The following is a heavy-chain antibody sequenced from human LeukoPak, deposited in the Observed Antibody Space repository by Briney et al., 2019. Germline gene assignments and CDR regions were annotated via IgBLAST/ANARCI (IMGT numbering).Heavy chain of an antibody. CDR3: ARAHYGSGTFFDY. CDR1: GYTFTGYY. J-gene: IGHJ4*02. V-gene: IGHV1-2*04. Sequence: ASVKVSCKASGYTFTGYYMHWVRQAPGQGLEWMGWINPNSGGTNYAQKFQGWVTMTRDTSISTAYMELSRLRSDGTAVYYCARAHYGSGTFFDYWGQGTLVTVSS. CDR2: INPNSGGT. D-gene: IGHD3-10*01.